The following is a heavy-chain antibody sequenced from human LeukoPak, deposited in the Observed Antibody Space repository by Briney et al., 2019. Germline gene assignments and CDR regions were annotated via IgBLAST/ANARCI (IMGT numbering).Heavy chain of an antibody. J-gene: IGHJ3*02. CDR3: AREGTMVPGLALDI. V-gene: IGHV4-59*01. CDR2: IYYSGST. Sequence: SETLSLTRTVSGGSISSYYWRWIRQPPGKGLKWVGYIYYSGSTNYNPPLKSRVTISVDTSKNQFSLRLNSVTAADTAVYYCAREGTMVPGLALDIWGQGTMVTVSS. D-gene: IGHD3-10*01. CDR1: GGSISSYY.